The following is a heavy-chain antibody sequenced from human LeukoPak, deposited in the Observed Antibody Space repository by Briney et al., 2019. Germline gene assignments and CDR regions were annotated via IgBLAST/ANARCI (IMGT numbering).Heavy chain of an antibody. CDR1: GGSISGYY. Sequence: SGTLSLTCTVSGGSISGYYWTWIRQPAGKGLEWIGRIYASGSASYNPSLESRVTMSADTSKNEISLKLTSVTAADTAVYYCSREPEPWGQGTLVTVSS. J-gene: IGHJ5*02. V-gene: IGHV4-4*07. CDR2: IYASGSA. CDR3: SREPEP.